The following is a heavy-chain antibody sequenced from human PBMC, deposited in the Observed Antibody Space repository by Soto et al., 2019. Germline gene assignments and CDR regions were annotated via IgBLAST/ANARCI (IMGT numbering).Heavy chain of an antibody. J-gene: IGHJ4*01. D-gene: IGHD1-26*01. CDR3: TTDSRTTLPEIRFDY. Sequence: PGRSLRLSCAASGFPFNNAWINWVRQVPGKGLEWVGRVKSKADGGSGDYAAPVKGRFVVSRDDSKDIVYLQMNSLKIEDTGVYYCTTDSRTTLPEIRFDYWGHGTQVTVS. V-gene: IGHV3-15*07. CDR2: VKSKADGGSG. CDR1: GFPFNNAW.